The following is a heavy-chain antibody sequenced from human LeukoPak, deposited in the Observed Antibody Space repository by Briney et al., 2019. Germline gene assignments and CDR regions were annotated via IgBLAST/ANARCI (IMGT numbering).Heavy chain of an antibody. J-gene: IGHJ1*01. Sequence: PGGSLRLSCAASGFTFSSYAMTWVRQAPGKGLEWVSAISGSGGSTYYADSVKGRFTISRDNSKNTLYLQMNSLRAEDTAVYFCASPRGDDSGGYYTWYFHHWGQGILVTVSS. V-gene: IGHV3-23*01. CDR1: GFTFSSYA. CDR3: ASPRGDDSGGYYTWYFHH. CDR2: ISGSGGST. D-gene: IGHD3-22*01.